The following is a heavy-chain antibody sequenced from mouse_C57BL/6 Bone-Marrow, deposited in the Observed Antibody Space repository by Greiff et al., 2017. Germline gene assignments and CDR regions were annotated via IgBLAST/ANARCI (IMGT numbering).Heavy chain of an antibody. D-gene: IGHD2-5*01. Sequence: QVQLQQPGAELVMPGASVKLSCKASGYTFTSYWMHWVKQRPGQGLEWIGEIDPSDSYTNYNQKFKGKSTLTVDKSSSTAYMQLSSLTSEDSAVYYCAAYYSNFLDYWGQGTTLTVSS. V-gene: IGHV1-69*01. CDR1: GYTFTSYW. CDR2: IDPSDSYT. CDR3: AAYYSNFLDY. J-gene: IGHJ2*01.